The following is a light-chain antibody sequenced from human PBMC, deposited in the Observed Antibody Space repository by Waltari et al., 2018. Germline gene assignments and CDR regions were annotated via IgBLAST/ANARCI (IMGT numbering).Light chain of an antibody. J-gene: IGLJ3*02. Sequence: QLVLTQSPSASASLGASVKLTCTLSSGHSSNVIAWHQQQPEKGPRYLMQINSDGSHSKGDEIPDRFSGSSSGAERYLTISSLQSEDEADYYCQTGGHGTWVFGGGTKLTVL. CDR1: SGHSSNV. CDR2: INSDGSH. CDR3: QTGGHGTWV. V-gene: IGLV4-69*01.